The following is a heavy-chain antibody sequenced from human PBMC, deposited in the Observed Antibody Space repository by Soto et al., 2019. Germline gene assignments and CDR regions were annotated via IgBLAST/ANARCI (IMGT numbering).Heavy chain of an antibody. V-gene: IGHV3-23*01. CDR1: GFTFSSYA. CDR2: ISGSGGST. CDR3: SKPNALQDIVVVTAAIRGDYYYYGMDV. J-gene: IGHJ6*02. Sequence: PGGSLRLSCAASGFTFSSYAMSWVRQAPGKGLEWVSAISGSGGSTYYADSVKGRFTISRDNSKNTLYLQMNSLRAEDTAVYYFSKPNALQDIVVVTAAIRGDYYYYGMDVWGQGTTVTVSS. D-gene: IGHD2-2*02.